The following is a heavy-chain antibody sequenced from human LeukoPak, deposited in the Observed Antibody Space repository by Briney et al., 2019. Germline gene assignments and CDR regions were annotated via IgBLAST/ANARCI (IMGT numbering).Heavy chain of an antibody. D-gene: IGHD6-19*01. V-gene: IGHV3-21*01. Sequence: PGGSLRLSCAASGFTFSSYSMNWVRQAPGKGLEWVSFISSSSSYIYYADSVKGRFTISRDNAKNSLYLQMNSLRAEDTAVYYCASVGGWPIYYWGQGTLVTVSS. CDR2: ISSSSSYI. CDR3: ASVGGWPIYY. CDR1: GFTFSSYS. J-gene: IGHJ4*02.